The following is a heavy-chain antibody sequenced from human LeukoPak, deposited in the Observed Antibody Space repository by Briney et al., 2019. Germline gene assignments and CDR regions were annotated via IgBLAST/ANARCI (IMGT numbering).Heavy chain of an antibody. CDR2: IYYSGST. D-gene: IGHD1-26*01. V-gene: IGHV4-59*01. CDR1: GGSISSYY. J-gene: IGHJ4*02. Sequence: SVTLSLTCTVSGGSISSYYWSWIRQPPGEGLEWIGYIYYSGSTNYNPSLKSRVTISVDTSKNQFSLKLSSVTAADTAVYYCARVVPEGWSGSYRVVDYWGQGTLVTVSS. CDR3: ARVVPEGWSGSYRVVDY.